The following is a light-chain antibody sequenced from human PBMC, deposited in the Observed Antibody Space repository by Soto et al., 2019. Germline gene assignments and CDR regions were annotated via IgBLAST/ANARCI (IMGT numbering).Light chain of an antibody. V-gene: IGKV3-15*01. CDR3: QHYNNWPFT. CDR1: QSVSSN. J-gene: IGKJ4*01. CDR2: GAS. Sequence: EIVMTQSPATLSLSPGERATLSCRASQSVSSNLAWYQQKPGQAPRLLIYGASTRATGIPARFSASGSGTEFTLTISSLQSEDFVVYYCQHYNNWPFTFGGGTKVDI.